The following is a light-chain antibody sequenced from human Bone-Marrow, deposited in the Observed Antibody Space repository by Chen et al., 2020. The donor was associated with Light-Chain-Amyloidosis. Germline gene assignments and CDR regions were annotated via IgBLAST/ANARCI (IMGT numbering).Light chain of an antibody. Sequence: EILLTQSPGTLSLSSGERVTLSCRASQSVTGSHLAWYQQKPGQAPRLLIYAASTRATGVPDRFRGSGSGTDFTLTISRLEPEDFAVYYCQQYATSPWTFGRGTKVEMK. J-gene: IGKJ1*01. CDR2: AAS. CDR1: QSVTGSH. V-gene: IGKV3-20*01. CDR3: QQYATSPWT.